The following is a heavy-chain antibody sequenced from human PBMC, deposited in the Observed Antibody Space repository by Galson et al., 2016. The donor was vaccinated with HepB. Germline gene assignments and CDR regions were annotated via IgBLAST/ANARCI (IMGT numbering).Heavy chain of an antibody. CDR1: GFTFSNSW. J-gene: IGHJ4*02. V-gene: IGHV3-7*01. CDR3: ARSRGNDY. Sequence: SLRLSCAASGFTFSNSWMTWVRQAPGKGLEWVANINQDESVQRYVDSVRGRFTVPRDNAQNSLFLQMDSLRAEDTAVYYCARSRGNDYWGQGTLVTVSS. CDR2: INQDESVQ.